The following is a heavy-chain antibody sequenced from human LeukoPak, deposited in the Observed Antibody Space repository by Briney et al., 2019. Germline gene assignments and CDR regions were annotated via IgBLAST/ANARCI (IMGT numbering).Heavy chain of an antibody. Sequence: GGSLRLSCAASGFTFSSYAMHWVRQAPGKGLEWVAAISYDGSNKYYADSVKGRFTISRDNSKNTLYLQMNSLRAEDTAVYYCARVMIVVDDAFDIWGQGTMVTVSS. CDR3: ARVMIVVDDAFDI. V-gene: IGHV3-30*04. CDR1: GFTFSSYA. J-gene: IGHJ3*02. CDR2: ISYDGSNK. D-gene: IGHD3-22*01.